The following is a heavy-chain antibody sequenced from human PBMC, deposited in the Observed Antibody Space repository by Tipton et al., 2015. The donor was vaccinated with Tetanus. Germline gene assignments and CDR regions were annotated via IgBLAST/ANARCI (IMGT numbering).Heavy chain of an antibody. CDR1: GYSFTSYW. CDR2: IYPGDSDA. D-gene: IGHD3-9*01. J-gene: IGHJ4*02. Sequence: QLVQSGAEVKKPGESLKISCKGSGYSFTSYWIGWVRQMPGKGLEWMGIIYPGDSDARYSPSFQGQVIISADKSTGTAYLQWSSLKASDTAIYYCARRAYFATYYYFDYWGQGTLVTVSS. V-gene: IGHV5-51*01. CDR3: ARRAYFATYYYFDY.